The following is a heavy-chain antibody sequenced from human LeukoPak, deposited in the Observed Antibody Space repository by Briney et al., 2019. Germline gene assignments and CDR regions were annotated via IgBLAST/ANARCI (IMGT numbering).Heavy chain of an antibody. J-gene: IGHJ6*02. D-gene: IGHD2-2*01. V-gene: IGHV1-2*02. CDR3: ARVPLGACSSTSCYYGMDV. CDR2: INPNSGGT. CDR1: GYTFTGYY. Sequence: ASVKVSCKASGYTFTGYYMHWVRQDPGQELEWIGWINPNSGGTNYAQKFQGRVTMTRDTSISTAYMELSRLRSDDTAVYYCARVPLGACSSTSCYYGMDVWGQGTTVTVSS.